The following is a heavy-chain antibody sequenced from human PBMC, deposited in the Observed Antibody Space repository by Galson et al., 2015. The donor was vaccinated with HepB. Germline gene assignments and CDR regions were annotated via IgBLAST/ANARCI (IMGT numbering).Heavy chain of an antibody. D-gene: IGHD6-19*01. J-gene: IGHJ4*02. CDR2: IKQDGSEK. CDR3: AREGYSSGWYENYFDY. Sequence: SLRLSCAASGFTFSSYWMSWVRQAPGKGLEWVANIKQDGSEKYYVDSVKGRFTISRDNAKNSLYLQMNSLRAEDTAVYYCAREGYSSGWYENYFDYWGQGTLVTVSS. V-gene: IGHV3-7*01. CDR1: GFTFSSYW.